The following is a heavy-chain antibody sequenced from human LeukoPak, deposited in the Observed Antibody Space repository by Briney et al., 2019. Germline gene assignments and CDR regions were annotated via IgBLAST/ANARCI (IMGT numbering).Heavy chain of an antibody. D-gene: IGHD3-10*01. Sequence: GGSLRLSCAASGFTFSSYAMSWVRQAPGKGLEWVSAISGSGGSTYYADSVKGRFTISRDNSKNTLYLQMNSLRAEDTAVYYCAKDRERGYYGSGSYLLFDYWGQGTLVTVSS. CDR2: ISGSGGST. V-gene: IGHV3-23*01. CDR3: AKDRERGYYGSGSYLLFDY. J-gene: IGHJ4*02. CDR1: GFTFSSYA.